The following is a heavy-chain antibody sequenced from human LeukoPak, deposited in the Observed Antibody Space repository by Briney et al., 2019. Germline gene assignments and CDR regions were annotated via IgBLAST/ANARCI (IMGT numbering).Heavy chain of an antibody. CDR1: GGTFSSYA. J-gene: IGHJ4*02. V-gene: IGHV1-69*04. CDR3: ARDLDTAMVDY. CDR2: IIPILGIA. D-gene: IGHD5-18*01. Sequence: SVKVSCKASGGTFSSYAISWVRQAPGQGPEWMGRIIPILGIANYAQKFQGRVTITADKSTSTAYMELSSLRSEDTAVYYCARDLDTAMVDYWGQGTLVTVSS.